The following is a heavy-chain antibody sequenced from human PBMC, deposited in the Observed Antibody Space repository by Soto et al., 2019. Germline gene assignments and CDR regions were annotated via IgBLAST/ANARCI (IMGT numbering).Heavy chain of an antibody. CDR2: IIPIFGTA. V-gene: IGHV1-69*13. D-gene: IGHD6-13*01. J-gene: IGHJ3*02. Sequence: SVKVSCKASGGTFSSYAISWVRQAPGQGLEWMGGIIPIFGTANYAQKFQGRVTITADESTSTAYMELSSLRSKDTAVYYCARDLRSSSHAFDIWGQGTMVTVSS. CDR1: GGTFSSYA. CDR3: ARDLRSSSHAFDI.